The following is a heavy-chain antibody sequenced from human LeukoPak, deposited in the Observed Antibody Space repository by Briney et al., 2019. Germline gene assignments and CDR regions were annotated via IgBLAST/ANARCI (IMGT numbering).Heavy chain of an antibody. CDR2: ISSSSSYI. V-gene: IGHV3-21*01. D-gene: IGHD3-9*01. CDR3: ASSMTYDIMDV. J-gene: IGHJ6*04. Sequence: GGSLRLSCAASGFTFSSYSMNWVRQAPGKGLEWVSSISSSSSYIYHADSVKGRITISRDNAKNSLYLQMNSLRAEDTAVYYCASSMTYDIMDVWGKGTTVTVSS. CDR1: GFTFSSYS.